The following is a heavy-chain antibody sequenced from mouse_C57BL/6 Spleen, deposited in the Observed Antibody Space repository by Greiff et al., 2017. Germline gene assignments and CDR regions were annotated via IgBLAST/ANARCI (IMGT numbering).Heavy chain of an antibody. J-gene: IGHJ3*01. CDR1: GYTFTSYW. Sequence: VQLQQPGAELVKPGASVKLSCKASGYTFTSYWMHWVKQRPGQGLEWIGMIHPNSGSTNYNEKFKSKATLTVDNSSSTAYMQLSSLTSEDSAVYYCASGHYYGSRAWFAYWGQGTLVTVSA. D-gene: IGHD1-1*01. CDR2: IHPNSGST. V-gene: IGHV1-64*01. CDR3: ASGHYYGSRAWFAY.